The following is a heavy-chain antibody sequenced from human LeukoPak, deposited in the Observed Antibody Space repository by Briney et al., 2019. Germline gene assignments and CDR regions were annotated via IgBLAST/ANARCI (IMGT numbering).Heavy chain of an antibody. CDR2: IIPILGIA. D-gene: IGHD6-13*01. CDR1: GGTFSSYA. CDR3: ARGGGSSWYYFDY. V-gene: IGHV1-69*04. Sequence: SVKVSCKASGGTFSSYAISWVRQAPGQGLEWMGRIIPILGIANYAQKFQGRVTVTADKSTSTAYMELSSLRSEDTAVYYCARGGGSSWYYFDYWGQGTLVTVSS. J-gene: IGHJ4*02.